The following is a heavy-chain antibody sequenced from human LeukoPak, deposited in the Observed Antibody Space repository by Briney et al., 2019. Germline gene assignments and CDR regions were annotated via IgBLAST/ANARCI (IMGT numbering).Heavy chain of an antibody. Sequence: ASVKVSCKASGYXFTDYYIHWVRQAPGQGLKWMGWINPDSGGTNYAQKFQGRVTMTRDTSISTAYMELSRLTSDDTAVYYCARDSRVSTGWPYYCDYWGQGTMVTVSS. CDR3: ARDSRVSTGWPYYCDY. J-gene: IGHJ4*02. D-gene: IGHD6-19*01. V-gene: IGHV1-2*02. CDR1: GYXFTDYY. CDR2: INPDSGGT.